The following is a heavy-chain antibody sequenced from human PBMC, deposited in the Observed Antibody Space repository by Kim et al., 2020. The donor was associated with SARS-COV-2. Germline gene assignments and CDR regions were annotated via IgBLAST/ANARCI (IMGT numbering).Heavy chain of an antibody. J-gene: IGHJ4*01. CDR2: LHYTGPT. CDR1: GFSLTECYY. V-gene: IGHV4-38-2*01. Sequence: SETLSLICSVSGFSLTECYYWGWSRPAPGKGLEWIGSLHYTGPTYYNPSLQSRVTMSVDTSKNQFFLNLTSVTAADTARYYCARTGAPYRNYFFDFCG. D-gene: IGHD4-4*01. CDR3: ARTGAPYRNYFFDF.